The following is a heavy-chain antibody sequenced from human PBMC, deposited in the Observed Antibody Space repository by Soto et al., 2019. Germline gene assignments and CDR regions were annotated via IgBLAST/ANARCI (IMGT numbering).Heavy chain of an antibody. Sequence: SETLSLTCTVSGGSMSSGGYYWSWIRQHPGKGLECIGYIYYSGSTYYNPSLKSRVTISVDTSKNQFSLKLSSVTAADTAVYYCARYYGSGSYYSPVDYYGMDVWGQGTTVTVSS. CDR1: GGSMSSGGYY. D-gene: IGHD3-10*01. V-gene: IGHV4-39*01. CDR2: IYYSGST. CDR3: ARYYGSGSYYSPVDYYGMDV. J-gene: IGHJ6*02.